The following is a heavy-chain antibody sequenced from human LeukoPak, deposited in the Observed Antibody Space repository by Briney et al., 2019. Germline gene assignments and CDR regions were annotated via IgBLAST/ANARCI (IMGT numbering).Heavy chain of an antibody. CDR1: GFTVSSYA. D-gene: IGHD1-26*01. J-gene: IGHJ4*02. CDR2: ISSTSGTK. CDR3: ARVSVVGATTHFDY. V-gene: IGHV3-48*01. Sequence: GGSLRLSCAASGFTVSSYAMSWVRQAPGKGLEWVSYISSTSGTKFYGDSVKGRFTISRDNAKNSLYLQMNSLRAEDTAVYYCARVSVVGATTHFDYWGQGTLVTVSS.